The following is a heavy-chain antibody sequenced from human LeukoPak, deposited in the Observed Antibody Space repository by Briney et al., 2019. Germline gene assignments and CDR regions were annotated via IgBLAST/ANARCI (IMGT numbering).Heavy chain of an antibody. V-gene: IGHV4-59*01. Sequence: SETLSLTCNVSGGSIRGYYWSWIRQPPGKGLEWIGYIYSSGSTNYNPSLKSRVTMSVGTSKNQFSLKVSSVTAADTAVYYCASLIFHDPLRYFDYRIDNAFDIWGQGTMVTVSS. J-gene: IGHJ3*02. CDR3: ASLIFHDPLRYFDYRIDNAFDI. CDR1: GGSIRGYY. D-gene: IGHD3-9*01. CDR2: IYSSGST.